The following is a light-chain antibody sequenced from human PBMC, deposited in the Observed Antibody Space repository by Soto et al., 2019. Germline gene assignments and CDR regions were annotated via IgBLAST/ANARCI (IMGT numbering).Light chain of an antibody. V-gene: IGKV3D-15*01. Sequence: EIVMTQSPATLSVSPGERATLSCRASQSVSSNLAWYHQKPGQPPRLLIYGASTRATGIPARFSGSESGTEFTLTISSLQSEDFAVYYCQQYYNWPITFGQGTRLEIK. CDR3: QQYYNWPIT. CDR1: QSVSSN. CDR2: GAS. J-gene: IGKJ5*01.